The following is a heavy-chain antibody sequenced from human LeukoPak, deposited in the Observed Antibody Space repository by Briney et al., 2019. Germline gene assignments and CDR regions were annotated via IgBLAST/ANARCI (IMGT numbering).Heavy chain of an antibody. V-gene: IGHV5-51*01. CDR3: ARLYSGSPFDY. J-gene: IGHJ4*02. D-gene: IGHD3-10*01. CDR1: GYSFTTYW. Sequence: GESLKIACKNFGYSFTTYWIGWVRQMPGKGLEWMGIIYPGDSDTRYSPSFKGQVTISADKSISTAYLQWSSLQASDSAMYYCARLYSGSPFDYWGQGTLVTVSS. CDR2: IYPGDSDT.